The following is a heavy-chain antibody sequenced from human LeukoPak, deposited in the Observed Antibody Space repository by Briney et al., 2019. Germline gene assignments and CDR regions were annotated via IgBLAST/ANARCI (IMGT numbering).Heavy chain of an antibody. CDR1: GFTFGDYS. Sequence: GGSLRLSCTTSGFTFGDYSMSWFRQAPGKGLEWVGLIRSKGYGGTAEYAASVKGRFTISRDDSNSIAYLQMDSLKTEDTAVYYCTREIRYFDWFQADYWGQGTLVTVSS. D-gene: IGHD3-9*01. CDR2: IRSKGYGGTA. V-gene: IGHV3-49*03. J-gene: IGHJ4*02. CDR3: TREIRYFDWFQADY.